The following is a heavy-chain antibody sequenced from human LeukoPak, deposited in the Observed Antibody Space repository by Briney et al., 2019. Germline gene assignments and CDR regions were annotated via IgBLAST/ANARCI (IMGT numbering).Heavy chain of an antibody. V-gene: IGHV1-69*04. CDR3: AREGYTAMVTGHHWFDP. J-gene: IGHJ5*02. CDR1: GGTFSSYT. D-gene: IGHD5-18*01. CDR2: IIPILGIA. Sequence: ASVKVSCKASGGTFSSYTISWVRQAPGQGLEWMGRIIPILGIANYAQKFQGRVTITADKSTSTAYMELSSLRSEDTAVYYCAREGYTAMVTGHHWFDPWGQGTLVTVSS.